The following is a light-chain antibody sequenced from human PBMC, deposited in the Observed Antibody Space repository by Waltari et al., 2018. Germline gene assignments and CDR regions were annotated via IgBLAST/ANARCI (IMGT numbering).Light chain of an antibody. CDR2: DVS. Sequence: QSALTQPASVSGSPGQSITIPCPGTSSDVGPYTFFSWYQQHPGKAPKLMIYDVSNRHSGVSNRFSGSKSGNTASLTISGLQAEDEADYYCSSYTSSSTLWVFGGGTKLTIL. CDR3: SSYTSSSTLWV. V-gene: IGLV2-14*01. CDR1: SSDVGPYTF. J-gene: IGLJ3*02.